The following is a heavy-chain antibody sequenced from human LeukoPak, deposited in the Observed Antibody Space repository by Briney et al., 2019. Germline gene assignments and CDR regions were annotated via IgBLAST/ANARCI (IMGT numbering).Heavy chain of an antibody. CDR1: GYTFTSYD. CDR2: MNPNSGNT. D-gene: IGHD3-3*01. V-gene: IGHV1-8*01. CDR3: ARGLFYPRFWPYYYYYYMDV. Sequence: ASVKVSCKASGYTFTSYDINWVRQATGQGLEWMGWMNPNSGNTGYAQKFQGRVTMTRNTSISTAYMELSSLRSEATAVYYCARGLFYPRFWPYYYYYYMDVWGKGTTVTVSS. J-gene: IGHJ6*03.